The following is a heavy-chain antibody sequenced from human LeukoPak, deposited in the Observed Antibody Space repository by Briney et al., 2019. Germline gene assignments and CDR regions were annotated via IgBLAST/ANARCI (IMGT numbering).Heavy chain of an antibody. CDR1: GYTFTSYD. J-gene: IGHJ3*02. CDR3: AKVTGPYCSGGSCYGDDAFDI. V-gene: IGHV1-8*01. CDR2: MNPNSGNT. Sequence: ASVKVSCKASGYTFTSYDINWVRQATGQGLEWMGWMNPNSGNTGYAQKFQGRVTMTRNTSISTAYMELSSLRSEDTAVYYCAKVTGPYCSGGSCYGDDAFDIWGQGTMVTVSS. D-gene: IGHD2-15*01.